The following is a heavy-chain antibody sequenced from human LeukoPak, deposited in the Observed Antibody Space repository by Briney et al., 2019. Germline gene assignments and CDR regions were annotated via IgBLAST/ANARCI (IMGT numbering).Heavy chain of an antibody. CDR1: GYIFTSYY. J-gene: IGHJ3*02. Sequence: GASVMVSCMASGYIFTSYYMHWVRQAPGQGLEWMGIINPSGVRTSYAQKFQGRVTMTRDTSTSTVYMELSSLTSEDTAVCYCARVAGEGYSYGQTRDAFDIWGQGTMVTVSS. CDR3: ARVAGEGYSYGQTRDAFDI. CDR2: INPSGVRT. V-gene: IGHV1-46*01. D-gene: IGHD5-18*01.